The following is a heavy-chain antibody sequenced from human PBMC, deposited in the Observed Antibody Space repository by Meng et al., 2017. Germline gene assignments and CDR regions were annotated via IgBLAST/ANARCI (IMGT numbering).Heavy chain of an antibody. V-gene: IGHV4-34*01. J-gene: IGHJ4*02. CDR3: ARQRGPDF. CDR1: GGSFSGYY. Sequence: QAPLQQWGAGCVRLSETLSLSGAVYGGSFSGYYCNWIRQPPGKGLEWIGEINEFGSTNYNPSLKSRVTILVDTSKNQLSLKLRSVTAADTAVYYCARQRGPDFWGQGSLVTVSS. D-gene: IGHD5-12*01. CDR2: INEFGST.